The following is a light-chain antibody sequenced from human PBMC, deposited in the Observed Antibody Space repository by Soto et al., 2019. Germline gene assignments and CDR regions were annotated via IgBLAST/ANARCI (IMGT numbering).Light chain of an antibody. CDR3: QHYNSYSEA. Sequence: DNPITQSPSILSGSVGDRVTITCRASQAISSCLAWYQQKPGKAPKLLIYAASTLKTGVPSRFSGSGSGTDFTLTISSLQPDDFATYYCQHYNSYSEAFGQGTKVDIK. J-gene: IGKJ1*01. CDR1: QAISSC. V-gene: IGKV1-5*01. CDR2: AAS.